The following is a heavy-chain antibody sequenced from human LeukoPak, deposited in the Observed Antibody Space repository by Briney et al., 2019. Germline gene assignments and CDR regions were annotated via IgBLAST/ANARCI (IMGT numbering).Heavy chain of an antibody. Sequence: GGSLRLSCAASGFTFSSYGMHWVRQAPGKGLEWVAFIRYDGSSKYYADSVKVRFTISRDNSKNTLYLQMNSLRAEDTAVYYCAKDNGDSSGYSLLFDYWGQGTLVTVSS. D-gene: IGHD3-22*01. CDR3: AKDNGDSSGYSLLFDY. J-gene: IGHJ4*02. CDR1: GFTFSSYG. V-gene: IGHV3-30*02. CDR2: IRYDGSSK.